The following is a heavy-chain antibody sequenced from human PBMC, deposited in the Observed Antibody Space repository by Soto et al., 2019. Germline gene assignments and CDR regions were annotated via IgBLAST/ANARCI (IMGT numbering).Heavy chain of an antibody. J-gene: IGHJ5*02. Sequence: PSETLSLTCSVSGGSISSNYWSWIRQPPGKGLEWIGYIYYSGSTNYNPSLRSRVTISVDTSKNQFSLKLSSVTAADTAVYYCARDRRLITMVRGVSLWFDPWGQGTLVTVSS. CDR1: GGSISSNY. D-gene: IGHD3-10*01. CDR3: ARDRRLITMVRGVSLWFDP. V-gene: IGHV4-59*12. CDR2: IYYSGST.